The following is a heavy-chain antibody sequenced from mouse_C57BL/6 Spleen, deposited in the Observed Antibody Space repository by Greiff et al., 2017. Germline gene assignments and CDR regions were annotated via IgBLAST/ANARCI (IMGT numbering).Heavy chain of an antibody. Sequence: EVKLMESGGGLVKPGGSLKLSCAASGFTFSSYAMSWVRQTPEKRLEWVATISDGGSYTYYPDNVKGRFTISRDNAKNNLYLQMSHLKSEDTAMYYCAREPSTVVALHWYFDVWGTGTTVTVSS. J-gene: IGHJ1*03. CDR2: ISDGGSYT. CDR1: GFTFSSYA. CDR3: AREPSTVVALHWYFDV. D-gene: IGHD1-1*01. V-gene: IGHV5-4*01.